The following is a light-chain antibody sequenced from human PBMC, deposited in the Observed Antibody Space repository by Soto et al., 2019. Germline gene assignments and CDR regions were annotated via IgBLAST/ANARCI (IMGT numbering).Light chain of an antibody. CDR3: QQYGSSGT. V-gene: IGKV3-20*01. J-gene: IGKJ1*01. Sequence: EIVLTQSPGTLSLSPGERATLSCRASQSVSNNYLAWYQQKPGQAPRLLIYGASNMATGIPDRFSGSGSGTDFTLTISRLEPEDFAVYYCQQYGSSGTCGQGTKVEIK. CDR2: GAS. CDR1: QSVSNNY.